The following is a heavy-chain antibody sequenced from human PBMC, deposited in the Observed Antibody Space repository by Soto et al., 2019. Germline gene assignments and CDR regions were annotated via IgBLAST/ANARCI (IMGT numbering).Heavy chain of an antibody. CDR3: AKDNLGCSGGSCYPLDY. CDR1: GFTFSSYG. Sequence: QVQLVESGGGVVQPGRSLRLSCAASGFTFSSYGMQWVRQAPGKGLELVAVISYDGSNKYYADSVKGRFTISRDNSKNTLYLQMNSLRAEDTAVYYCAKDNLGCSGGSCYPLDYWGQGTLVTVSS. J-gene: IGHJ4*02. CDR2: ISYDGSNK. D-gene: IGHD2-15*01. V-gene: IGHV3-30*18.